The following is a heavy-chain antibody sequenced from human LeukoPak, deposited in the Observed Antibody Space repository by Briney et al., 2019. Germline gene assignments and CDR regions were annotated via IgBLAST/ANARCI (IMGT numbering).Heavy chain of an antibody. CDR3: ARDYRVVVQAAEHDAFDI. J-gene: IGHJ3*02. D-gene: IGHD2-2*01. Sequence: SVKVSCKASAYTFTGYYMHWVRQAPGQGLEWMGCINPNRGGTNYAQKFQGRVTMTRDTSISTAYMELSRLRSDDTAVYYCARDYRVVVQAAEHDAFDIWGQGTMATVSS. V-gene: IGHV1-2*02. CDR2: INPNRGGT. CDR1: AYTFTGYY.